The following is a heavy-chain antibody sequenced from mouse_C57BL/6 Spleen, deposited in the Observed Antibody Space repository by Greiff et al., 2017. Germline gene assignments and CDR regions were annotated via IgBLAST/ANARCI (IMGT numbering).Heavy chain of an antibody. D-gene: IGHD1-1*02. V-gene: IGHV1-9*01. CDR1: GYTFTGYW. CDR3: ARVVARAWFAD. J-gene: IGHJ3*01. Sequence: QVQLLQSGAELMKPGASVKLSCTATGYTFTGYWIEWVKQRPGHGLEWIGEILPGSGSTYYNEKFKGKATVTADTSSNTAYMQLSSLTTEDSAIYYCARVVARAWFADWGQGTLVTVSA. CDR2: ILPGSGST.